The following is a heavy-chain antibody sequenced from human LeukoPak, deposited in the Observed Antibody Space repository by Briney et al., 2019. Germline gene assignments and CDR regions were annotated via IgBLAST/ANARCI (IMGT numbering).Heavy chain of an antibody. CDR2: ISDSGGET. J-gene: IGHJ5*02. D-gene: IGHD2-15*01. V-gene: IGHV3-23*01. CDR1: GFTFSTYS. Sequence: GGSLRLSCAASGFTFSTYSMSWVRQAPGKGLEWVSVISDSGGETYYTDSVKGRFTISRDNSKNTLYLQMNSLRAEDTAVYHCARGSGGAAFDPWGQGTLATVSS. CDR3: ARGSGGAAFDP.